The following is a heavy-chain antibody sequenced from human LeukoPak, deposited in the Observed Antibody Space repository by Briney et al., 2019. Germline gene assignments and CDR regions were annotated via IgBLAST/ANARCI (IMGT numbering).Heavy chain of an antibody. V-gene: IGHV3-21*04. D-gene: IGHD3-10*01. CDR1: GFTFSSYS. J-gene: IGHJ4*02. CDR3: ARTLNSGTKDH. CDR2: ISSSSSYI. Sequence: GGSLRLSCAASGFTFSSYSMNWVRQAPGKGLEWVSSISSSSSYIYYADSVKGRFTISRDNAKNSLFLQMNSLTAEDTAVYYCARTLNSGTKDHWGQGTLVTVSS.